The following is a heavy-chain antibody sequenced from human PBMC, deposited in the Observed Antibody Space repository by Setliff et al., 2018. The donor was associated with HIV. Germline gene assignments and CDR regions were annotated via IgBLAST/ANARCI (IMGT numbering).Heavy chain of an antibody. CDR3: ARYYDSSGYYDY. D-gene: IGHD3-22*01. Sequence: SETLSLTCAVSGDSISGSYYWAWIRQPPGKGLEWIANIYPSGNIYPNGGTNYNPSLKGRVTISLDTSKNQFSLKLRSVTAADTAVYYCARYYDSSGYYDYWGQGTLVTVSS. CDR1: GDSISGSYY. J-gene: IGHJ4*02. V-gene: IGHV4-38-2*01. CDR2: IYPSGNIYPNGGT.